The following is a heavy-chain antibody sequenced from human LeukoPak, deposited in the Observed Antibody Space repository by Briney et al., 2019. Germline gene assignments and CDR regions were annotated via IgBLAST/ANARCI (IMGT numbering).Heavy chain of an antibody. CDR3: ARGSAAPLGAFDI. D-gene: IGHD2-2*01. V-gene: IGHV1-69*13. CDR2: IIPIFGTA. J-gene: IGHJ3*02. Sequence: GASVNVSCKASGGTFSSYATSWVRQAPGQGLEWMGGIIPIFGTANYAQKFQGRVTITAHEYTSTAYMELSSLRSEDTAVYYCARGSAAPLGAFDIWGQGTMVTVSS. CDR1: GGTFSSYA.